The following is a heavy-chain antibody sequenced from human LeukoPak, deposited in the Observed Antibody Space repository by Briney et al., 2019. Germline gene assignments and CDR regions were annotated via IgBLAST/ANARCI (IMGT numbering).Heavy chain of an antibody. CDR2: IASSGRTR. CDR3: ALLAVASDFDY. Sequence: GGSLRLSCAVSGFPFSFFEINWVRQAPGKGLEWVTNIASSGRTRYYADSVKGRFSISRDNAKNSLYLQMNTLRVEDTGVYYCALLAVASDFDYWGQGALVTVSS. V-gene: IGHV3-48*03. CDR1: GFPFSFFE. J-gene: IGHJ4*02. D-gene: IGHD6-19*01.